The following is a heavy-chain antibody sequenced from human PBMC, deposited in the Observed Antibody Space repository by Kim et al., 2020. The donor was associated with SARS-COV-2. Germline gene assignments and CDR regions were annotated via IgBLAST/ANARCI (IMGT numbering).Heavy chain of an antibody. CDR2: IYYSGST. Sequence: SETLSLTCAVSGGSISSGGYSWSWIRQPPGKGLEWIGYIYYSGSTYYNPSLKSRVTISVDRSKNQFSLKLSSVTAADTAVYYCARGARIAAAGHFDYWGQGTLVTVSS. CDR1: GGSISSGGYS. V-gene: IGHV4-30-2*01. D-gene: IGHD6-13*01. CDR3: ARGARIAAAGHFDY. J-gene: IGHJ4*02.